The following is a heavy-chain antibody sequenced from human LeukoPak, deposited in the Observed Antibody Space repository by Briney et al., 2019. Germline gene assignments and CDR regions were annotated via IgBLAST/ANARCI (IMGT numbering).Heavy chain of an antibody. CDR3: ARHPSARVWFDP. Sequence: GSLRLSCAASGFSFSSYGMSWIRQPPGKGLEWIGYIFYTGSTDYNPSLKSRVTISLDTSKNQFSLRLTSVTAADTAVYYCARHPSARVWFDPWGQGTLVTVSS. CDR2: IFYTGST. J-gene: IGHJ5*02. V-gene: IGHV4-59*08. CDR1: GFSFSSYG.